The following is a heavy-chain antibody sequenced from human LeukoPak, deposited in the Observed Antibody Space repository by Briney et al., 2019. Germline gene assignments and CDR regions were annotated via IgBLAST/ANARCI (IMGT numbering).Heavy chain of an antibody. D-gene: IGHD5-18*01. J-gene: IGHJ4*02. Sequence: ASVKVSCKAFGYTFTSNYMHWVRQAPGQGPEWMGVISPSGGSTTYAQKFQGRVTLTRDMSTSTDYLELSSLRSEDTAVYYCATVDYGYSYGYFDYWGQGTLVTVSS. V-gene: IGHV1-46*01. CDR2: ISPSGGST. CDR1: GYTFTSNY. CDR3: ATVDYGYSYGYFDY.